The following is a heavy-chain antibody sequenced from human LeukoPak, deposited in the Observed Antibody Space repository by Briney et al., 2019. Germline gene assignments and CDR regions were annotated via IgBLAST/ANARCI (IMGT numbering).Heavy chain of an antibody. CDR3: AGSIFGYPWFDP. CDR1: GGSFSGYY. V-gene: IGHV4-59*01. J-gene: IGHJ5*02. CDR2: VFHTGHT. Sequence: SETQSLTCAVYGGSFSGYYWSWLRQPPGKGLEWIGYVFHTGHTNYNPSLKSRVTMSIDPSKDQFSLEVTSVTAADTAVYYCAGSIFGYPWFDPWGQGTLVTVSS. D-gene: IGHD3-9*01.